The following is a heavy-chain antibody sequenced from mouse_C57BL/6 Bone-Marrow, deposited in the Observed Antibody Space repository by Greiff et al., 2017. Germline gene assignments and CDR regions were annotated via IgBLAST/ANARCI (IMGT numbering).Heavy chain of an antibody. CDR1: GFSLTSYG. J-gene: IGHJ1*03. Sequence: QVQLKELGPGLVQPSQSLSITCTVLGFSLTSYGVHWVRQAPGKGLEWLGVIWSGGSTDYNAAFISRLSISKDNPKSQVFFKMNSLQADDTAIYYCARKGAYWYFDVWGTGTTVTVSS. CDR3: ARKGAYWYFDV. V-gene: IGHV2-2*01. CDR2: IWSGGST.